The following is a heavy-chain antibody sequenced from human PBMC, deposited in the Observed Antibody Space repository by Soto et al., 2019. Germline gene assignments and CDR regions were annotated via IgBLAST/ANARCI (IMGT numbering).Heavy chain of an antibody. CDR1: GFTFSNAW. J-gene: IGHJ6*03. V-gene: IGHV3-15*01. D-gene: IGHD6-13*01. CDR2: IKSKTDGGTT. Sequence: GGSLRLSCAASGFTFSNAWMSWVRQAPGKGLEWVGRIKSKTDGGTTDYAAPVKGRFTISRDDSKNTLYLQMNSLKTEDTAVYYCTTDRDSSSWPNYYYYMDVWGKGTTVTVSS. CDR3: TTDRDSSSWPNYYYYMDV.